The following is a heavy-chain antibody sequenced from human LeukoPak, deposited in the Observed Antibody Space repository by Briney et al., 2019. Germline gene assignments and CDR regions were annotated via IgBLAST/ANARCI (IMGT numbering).Heavy chain of an antibody. CDR3: ARGEIGGKYRNWFDP. Sequence: SETLSLTCTVSGGSISSYYWSWIRQPPGKGLEWIGYIYYSGSTYYNPSLKSRVTISVDTSKNQFSLKLSSVTAADTAVYYCARGEIGGKYRNWFDPWGQGTLVTVSS. D-gene: IGHD4-23*01. CDR2: IYYSGST. V-gene: IGHV4-59*12. CDR1: GGSISSYY. J-gene: IGHJ5*02.